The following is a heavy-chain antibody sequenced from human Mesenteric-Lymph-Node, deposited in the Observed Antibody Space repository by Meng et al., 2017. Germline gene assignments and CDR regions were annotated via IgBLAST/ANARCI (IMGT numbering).Heavy chain of an antibody. CDR1: GGSISSSSYY. Sequence: SETLSLTCTVSGGSISSSSYYWGWIRPPPGKGLQWIGSIYSSGSTYYNPSLRSRVIISVDTSKHQFSLKLTSVTAADTAVYCCARVSQNTYLYGSRRYNYEYFQDWGQGNRV. V-gene: IGHV4-39*07. D-gene: IGHD3-10*01. J-gene: IGHJ1*01. CDR2: IYSSGST. CDR3: ARVSQNTYLYGSRRYNYEYFQD.